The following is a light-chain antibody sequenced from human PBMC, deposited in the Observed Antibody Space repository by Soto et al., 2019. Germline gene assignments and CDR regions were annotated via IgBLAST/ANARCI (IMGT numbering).Light chain of an antibody. V-gene: IGLV1-47*02. CDR3: SAWDDRLSVV. Sequence: QSVLTQPPSASGTPGQTVTISCSGSRTNIGTNYVYWYQQFPGTAPKLLIFANNKRPSGVPERFSVSKSGTSASLAISGVRSEDEAEYFCSAWDDRLSVVFGGGTKLTVL. J-gene: IGLJ3*02. CDR1: RTNIGTNY. CDR2: ANN.